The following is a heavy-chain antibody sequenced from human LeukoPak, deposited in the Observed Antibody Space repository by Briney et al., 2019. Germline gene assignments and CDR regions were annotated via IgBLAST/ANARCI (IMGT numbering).Heavy chain of an antibody. CDR3: AKPSPTVTYYFDY. CDR1: GFTFSNYA. V-gene: IGHV3-23*01. D-gene: IGHD4-17*01. J-gene: IGHJ4*02. Sequence: PGGSLRLSCAASGFTFSNYAMSWVRQAPGKGLEWVSAISDSGGSTYYADSVEGRFTISRDDSKNTLYLQMNSLRAEDTAVYYCAKPSPTVTYYFDYWGQGTLVTVSS. CDR2: ISDSGGST.